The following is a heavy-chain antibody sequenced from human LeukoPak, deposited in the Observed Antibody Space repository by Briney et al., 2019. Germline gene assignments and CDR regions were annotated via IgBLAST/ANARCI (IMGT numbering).Heavy chain of an antibody. Sequence: GGSLRLSCAASGFTFSSYSMNWVRQAPGKGLEWVSYISSSSSTIYYADSVKGRFTISRDNAKNSLYLQMNSLRAEDTAVYYCARLHGGNARSYWGQGTLVTVSS. D-gene: IGHD4-23*01. CDR1: GFTFSSYS. CDR2: ISSSSSTI. J-gene: IGHJ4*02. V-gene: IGHV3-48*01. CDR3: ARLHGGNARSY.